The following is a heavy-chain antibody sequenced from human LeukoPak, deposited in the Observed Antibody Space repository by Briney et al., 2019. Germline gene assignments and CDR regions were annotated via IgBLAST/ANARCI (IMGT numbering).Heavy chain of an antibody. Sequence: EASVKDSCKASGYTFTGYYMHWVRQATGQGLEWMGWINPNSGGTNNAQKFQGRVTMTRDTSISTAYMELSRLRSDDTAVYYCARDVDTAGDFDYWGQGTLVTVSS. D-gene: IGHD5-18*01. CDR1: GYTFTGYY. CDR3: ARDVDTAGDFDY. J-gene: IGHJ4*02. CDR2: INPNSGGT. V-gene: IGHV1-2*02.